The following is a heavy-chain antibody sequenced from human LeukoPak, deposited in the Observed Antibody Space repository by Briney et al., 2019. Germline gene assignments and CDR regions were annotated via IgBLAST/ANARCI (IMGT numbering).Heavy chain of an antibody. CDR1: GGSFSGYY. D-gene: IGHD1-7*01. CDR3: ARGVNWNYRIFDY. J-gene: IGHJ4*02. V-gene: IGHV4-34*01. Sequence: PSETPSLTCAVYGGSFSGYYWSWIRQPPGKGLEWIGEINHSGSTNYNPSLKSRVTISVDTSMNQFSLKLSSVTAADTAVYYCARGVNWNYRIFDYWGQGTLVTVSS. CDR2: INHSGST.